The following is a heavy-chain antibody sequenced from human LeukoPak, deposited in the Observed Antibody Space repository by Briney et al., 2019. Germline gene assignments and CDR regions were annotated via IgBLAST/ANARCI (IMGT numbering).Heavy chain of an antibody. CDR1: GGSISGHS. D-gene: IGHD3-22*01. CDR2: IFYSAPT. Sequence: SETLSLTCTVSGGSISGHSWSWLRQPPGKGLEWIGYIFYSAPTNYSPSLKSRVTISVDTSKNQFSLRLSSVTAADTAVYYCARDYYDSRGDAFDIWGQGTMVTVSS. V-gene: IGHV4-59*11. J-gene: IGHJ3*02. CDR3: ARDYYDSRGDAFDI.